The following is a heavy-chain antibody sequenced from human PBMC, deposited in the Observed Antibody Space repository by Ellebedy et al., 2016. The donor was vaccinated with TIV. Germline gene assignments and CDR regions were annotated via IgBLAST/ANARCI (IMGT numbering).Heavy chain of an antibody. Sequence: SETLSLXXTVSGGSISSYYWSWIRQPPGKGLEWIGYIYYSGSTNYNPSLKSRVTISVDTSKNQFSLKLSSVTAADMGVYYCARGYCGGDCPDYWGQGTLVTVSS. CDR2: IYYSGST. D-gene: IGHD2-21*01. CDR3: ARGYCGGDCPDY. J-gene: IGHJ4*02. CDR1: GGSISSYY. V-gene: IGHV4-59*12.